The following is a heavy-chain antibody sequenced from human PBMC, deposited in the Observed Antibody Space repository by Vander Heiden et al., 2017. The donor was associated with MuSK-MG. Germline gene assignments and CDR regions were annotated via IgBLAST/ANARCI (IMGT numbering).Heavy chain of an antibody. CDR2: ISGSSSYI. V-gene: IGHV3-21*01. J-gene: IGHJ4*02. CDR3: ARDNGDSPYYFDY. D-gene: IGHD4-17*01. CDR1: GFTFSSSS. Sequence: EVQLVESGGGLVKPGGSLRPSCAASGFTFSSSSMNGVRQAPGKGLEWVSAISGSSSYIYYTDSVKGRFTISRDNAKNSLYLQMNSLRAEDTAVYYCARDNGDSPYYFDYWGQGTLVTVSS.